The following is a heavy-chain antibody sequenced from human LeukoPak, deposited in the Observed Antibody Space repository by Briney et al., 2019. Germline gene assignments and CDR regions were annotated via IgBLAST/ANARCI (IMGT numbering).Heavy chain of an antibody. V-gene: IGHV3-48*04. Sequence: GGSLRLSCAASGFTFSSYSMNWVRQAPGKGLEWASYISSSSGTIYYADSVRGRFTISRDNAKNSLYLQMNSLRAEDTAAYYCARDAQAFIAGYYFDYWGQGTLVTVSS. CDR3: ARDAQAFIAGYYFDY. CDR1: GFTFSSYS. D-gene: IGHD6-13*01. CDR2: ISSSSGTI. J-gene: IGHJ4*02.